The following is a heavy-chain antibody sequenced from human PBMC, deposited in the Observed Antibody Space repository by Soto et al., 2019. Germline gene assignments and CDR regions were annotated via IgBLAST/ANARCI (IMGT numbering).Heavy chain of an antibody. CDR1: GYSFTNYW. V-gene: IGHV5-51*01. CDR3: VRPRYDGSGTPFDY. J-gene: IGHJ4*02. CDR2: IYPGDSDT. Sequence: GESLKLSCKGSGYSFTNYWIGWVRQMPGKGLEWMGIIYPGDSDTRYSPSFQGQVTISADKSISTAYLQWSSLKASDTAVYYCVRPRYDGSGTPFDYWGQGALVTVSS. D-gene: IGHD3-22*01.